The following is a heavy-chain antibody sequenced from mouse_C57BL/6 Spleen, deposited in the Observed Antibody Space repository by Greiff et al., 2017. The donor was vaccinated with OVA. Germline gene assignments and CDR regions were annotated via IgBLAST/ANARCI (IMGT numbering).Heavy chain of an antibody. Sequence: EVMLVESEGGLVQPGSSMKLSCTASGFTFSDYYMAWVRQVPEKGLEWVANINDDGSSTYYLDSLKSRFIISRDNAKNILYLQMSSLKSEDTATYYSARGGSSDRYLYFDVRGTGSTVTVSA. CDR1: GFTFSDYY. CDR3: ARGGSSDRYLYFDV. D-gene: IGHD1-1*01. CDR2: INDDGSST. V-gene: IGHV5-16*01. J-gene: IGHJ1*03.